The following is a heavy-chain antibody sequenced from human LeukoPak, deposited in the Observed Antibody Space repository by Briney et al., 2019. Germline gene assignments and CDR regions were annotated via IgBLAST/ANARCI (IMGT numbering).Heavy chain of an antibody. CDR2: IYYSGST. Sequence: PSGTLSLTYTVSGGSISSSNYYWGWIRQPPGKGLEWLGIIYYSGSTYYNPSLKSRVTISVDTSKNQFSLKLSSVTAADTAVYYCARGQDYYDTSGYAFDIWGQGTMVTVSS. J-gene: IGHJ3*02. V-gene: IGHV4-39*01. D-gene: IGHD3-22*01. CDR1: GGSISSSNYY. CDR3: ARGQDYYDTSGYAFDI.